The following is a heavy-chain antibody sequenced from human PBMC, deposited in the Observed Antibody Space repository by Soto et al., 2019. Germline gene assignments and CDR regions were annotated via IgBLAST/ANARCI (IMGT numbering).Heavy chain of an antibody. CDR1: GGTLSSYA. CDR2: IIPIFGTA. CDR3: ASVDTASRGFWGSFDY. V-gene: IGHV1-69*06. J-gene: IGHJ4*02. Sequence: ASVKVSCKASGGTLSSYAISWVRQAPGQGLEWMGGIIPIFGTANYAQKFQGRVTITADKSTSTAYMELSSLRSEDTAVYYCASVDTASRGFWGSFDYWGQGTLVTVSS. D-gene: IGHD5-18*01.